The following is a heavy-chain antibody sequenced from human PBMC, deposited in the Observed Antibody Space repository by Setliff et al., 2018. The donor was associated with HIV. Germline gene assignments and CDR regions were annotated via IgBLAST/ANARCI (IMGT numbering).Heavy chain of an antibody. CDR2: IYYMGRT. CDR3: ARGGVVVVAASDAFDI. V-gene: IGHV4-59*11. D-gene: IGHD2-15*01. J-gene: IGHJ3*02. Sequence: ETLSLTCTVSGGSISSHFWMWIRQPPGKGLEFVGYIYYMGRTTYNPSLKSRLTISVDKSKSQFSLKVRSVTAADTAVYYCARGGVVVVAASDAFDIWGQGTMVTVSS. CDR1: GGSISSHF.